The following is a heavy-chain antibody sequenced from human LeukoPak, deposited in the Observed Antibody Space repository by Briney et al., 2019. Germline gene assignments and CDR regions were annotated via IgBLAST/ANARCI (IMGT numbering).Heavy chain of an antibody. CDR3: ARHVRGNITIFGVVQYYYYMDV. J-gene: IGHJ6*03. CDR1: GGSISSSSYY. CDR2: IYYSGST. Sequence: SETVSLTCTVSGGSISSSSYYWGWIRQPPGKGLEWIGSIYYSGSTYYNPSLKSRVTISVDTSKNQFSLKLSSVTAADTAVYYCARHVRGNITIFGVVQYYYYMDVWGKGTTVTVSS. D-gene: IGHD3-3*01. V-gene: IGHV4-39*01.